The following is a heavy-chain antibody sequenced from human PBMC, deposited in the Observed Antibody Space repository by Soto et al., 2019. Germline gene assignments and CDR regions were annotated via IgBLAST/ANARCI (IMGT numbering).Heavy chain of an antibody. D-gene: IGHD6-13*01. CDR1: AGSISGYY. Sequence: PSETLSLTCTVSAGSISGYYWSWVRQPPGKELELIAYIHYSGSTYYNPSLKSRVTISIDTSKNQFSLKLSSVNAADTAVYYCAKVGRIAAAGTWFDPWGQGXLVTVSS. CDR3: AKVGRIAAAGTWFDP. J-gene: IGHJ5*02. V-gene: IGHV4-59*01. CDR2: IHYSGST.